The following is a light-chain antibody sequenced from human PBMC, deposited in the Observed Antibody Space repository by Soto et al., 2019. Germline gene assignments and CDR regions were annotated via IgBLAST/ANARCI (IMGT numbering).Light chain of an antibody. V-gene: IGLV1-40*01. CDR3: QSYDRTLSARYV. CDR1: SSNIGAGYD. CDR2: GNI. Sequence: QSALTQPPSVSGAPGQRVTISCTGSSSNIGAGYDVHWYRQRPGTAPKLLIFGNINRPSGVPDRFSGSKSGTSASLAITGLQAEDEGDYYCQSYDRTLSARYVFGTGTKVTVL. J-gene: IGLJ1*01.